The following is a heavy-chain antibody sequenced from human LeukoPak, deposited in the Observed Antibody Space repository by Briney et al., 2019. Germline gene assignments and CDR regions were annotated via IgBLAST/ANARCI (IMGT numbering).Heavy chain of an antibody. CDR3: ARPKRDDVGNSFYYYGMDV. CDR1: GGSISSSC. J-gene: IGHJ6*02. V-gene: IGHV4-59*01. D-gene: IGHD4-23*01. CDR2: IYYSGST. Sequence: KPSETLSLTCTVSGGSISSSCWSWIRQPPGKGLEWIGYIYYSGSTNYNPSLKSRVTISIDTSKNQFSLKLSSVIAADTAVYYCARPKRDDVGNSFYYYGMDVWGQGTTVTVSS.